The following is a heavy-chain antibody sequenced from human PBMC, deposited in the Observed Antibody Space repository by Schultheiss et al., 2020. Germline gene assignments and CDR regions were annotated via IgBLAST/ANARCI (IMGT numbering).Heavy chain of an antibody. J-gene: IGHJ3*02. CDR1: GGSISSSSYY. V-gene: IGHV4-39*01. Sequence: SETLSLTCTVSGGSISSSSYYWGWIRQPPGKGLEWIGSIYYSGSTYYNPSLKSRVTISVDTSKNQFSLKLSSVTAADTAVYYCARHFFSSGRGDDAFDIWGQGTMVTVSS. CDR2: IYYSGST. CDR3: ARHFFSSGRGDDAFDI. D-gene: IGHD6-19*01.